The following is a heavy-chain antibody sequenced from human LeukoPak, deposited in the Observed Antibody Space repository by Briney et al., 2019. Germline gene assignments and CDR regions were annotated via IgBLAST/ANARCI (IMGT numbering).Heavy chain of an antibody. Sequence: ASVRVSCKASGYTFTDSYMHWMRQAPGQGLEWMGWINPNSDTKYAKKFQGRVTMTRDTSISTADMELNSLTSDDTGVYYCARDRGGNSFDFWGQGTLVTVSS. CDR1: GYTFTDSY. CDR2: INPNSDT. V-gene: IGHV1-2*02. D-gene: IGHD4-23*01. CDR3: ARDRGGNSFDF. J-gene: IGHJ4*02.